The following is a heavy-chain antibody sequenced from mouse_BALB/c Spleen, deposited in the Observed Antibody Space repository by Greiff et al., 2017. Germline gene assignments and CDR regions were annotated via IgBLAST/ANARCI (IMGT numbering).Heavy chain of an antibody. V-gene: IGHV5-4*02. D-gene: IGHD1-1*01. CDR3: ARVITTPYAMDC. CDR2: ISDGGSYT. J-gene: IGHJ4*01. CDR1: GFTFSDYN. Sequence: EVQLVESGGGLVKPGGSLKLSCAASGFTFSDYNMYWVRQTPEKRLEWVATISDGGSYTYYPDSVKGRFTISRDNAKNNLYLQMSSLKSEDTAMYSCARVITTPYAMDCWGQGTSVTVSS.